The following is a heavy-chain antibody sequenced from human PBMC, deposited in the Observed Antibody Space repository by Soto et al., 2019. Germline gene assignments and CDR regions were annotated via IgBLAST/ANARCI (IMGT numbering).Heavy chain of an antibody. V-gene: IGHV3-30-3*01. J-gene: IGHJ4*02. CDR3: ARDYYKYYDSSGYYRSPAY. Sequence: GSLRLSCAASGFTFSSYAMHWVRQAPCKGLEWVALISYDGSDKDYADSVKGRFTISRDNSRNTLFLQMNSLRAEDTAVYYCARDYYKYYDSSGYYRSPAYWGQGT. CDR2: ISYDGSDK. CDR1: GFTFSSYA. D-gene: IGHD3-22*01.